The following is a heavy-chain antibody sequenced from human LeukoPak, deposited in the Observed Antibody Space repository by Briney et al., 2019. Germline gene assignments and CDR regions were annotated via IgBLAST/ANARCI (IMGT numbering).Heavy chain of an antibody. CDR1: CGSISSYY. D-gene: IGHD3/OR15-3a*01. CDR3: ASWTYGQAFDI. V-gene: IGHV4-59*01. Sequence: SETLSLTCTVSCGSISSYYWSWIRQPPGKRLEWIGYIYYSGSTNYNPSLKSRVTISVDTSKNQFSLKLSSVTAADTAVYYCASWTYGQAFDIWGQGTMVTVSS. CDR2: IYYSGST. J-gene: IGHJ3*02.